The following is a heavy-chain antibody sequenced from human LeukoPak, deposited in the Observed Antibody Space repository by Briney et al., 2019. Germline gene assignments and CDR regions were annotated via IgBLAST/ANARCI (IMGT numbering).Heavy chain of an antibody. CDR3: ARGIGYCSSTGCSNWFDP. J-gene: IGHJ5*02. D-gene: IGHD2-2*01. Sequence: GRSLRLSCAASGFTFSSYAMHWVRQAPGKGLEWVAVISYDGSNKYYADSVKGRFTISRDNSKNTLYLQMNSLRAEDTAVYYCARGIGYCSSTGCSNWFDPWGQGTLVTVSS. CDR2: ISYDGSNK. CDR1: GFTFSSYA. V-gene: IGHV3-30-3*01.